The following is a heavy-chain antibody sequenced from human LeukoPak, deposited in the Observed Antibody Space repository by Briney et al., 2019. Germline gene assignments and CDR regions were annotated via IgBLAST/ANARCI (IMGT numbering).Heavy chain of an antibody. CDR2: IIPVSGTT. J-gene: IGHJ2*01. Sequence: SSVKVSCKSSGGTLGNHAVSWVRQAPGQGLEWMGRIIPVSGTTNYAQKFQGRVTITTDESTSTVYMDLSSLRSEDTAVYFCARLEMWGAVAGQGSNWYFDLWGRGTLVTVSS. CDR3: ARLEMWGAVAGQGSNWYFDL. D-gene: IGHD6-19*01. CDR1: GGTLGNHA. V-gene: IGHV1-69*05.